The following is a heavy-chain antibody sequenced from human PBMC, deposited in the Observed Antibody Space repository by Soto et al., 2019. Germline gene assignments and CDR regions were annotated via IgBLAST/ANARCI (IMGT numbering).Heavy chain of an antibody. CDR2: ISYDGSNK. CDR3: AKAVPGYYDGAEYFDY. Sequence: QVQLVESGGGVVQPGRSLRLSCAASGFTFSSYGMHWVRQAPGKGLEWVAVISYDGSNKYYADSVKGRFTISRDNSKNTLYLQMNSLRAEDTAVYYCAKAVPGYYDGAEYFDYWGQGTLVTVSS. D-gene: IGHD3-22*01. CDR1: GFTFSSYG. J-gene: IGHJ4*02. V-gene: IGHV3-30*18.